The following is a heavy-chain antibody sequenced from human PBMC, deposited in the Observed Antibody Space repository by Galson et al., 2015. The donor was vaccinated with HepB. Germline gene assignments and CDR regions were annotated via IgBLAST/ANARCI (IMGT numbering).Heavy chain of an antibody. V-gene: IGHV3-48*04. Sequence: SLRLSCAASDSTFSSYTMNWARQIPGKGLQWVSYISTNGATIHYADSVKGRFTIARDNAKNTMWLQVNSLRAEDTAVYYCATAKFGSGAYWTFDIWGQGTLVTVSS. D-gene: IGHD4/OR15-4a*01. CDR2: ISTNGATI. CDR1: DSTFSSYT. J-gene: IGHJ3*02. CDR3: ATAKFGSGAYWTFDI.